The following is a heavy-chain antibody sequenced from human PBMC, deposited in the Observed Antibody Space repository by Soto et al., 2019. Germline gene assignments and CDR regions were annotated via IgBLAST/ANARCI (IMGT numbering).Heavy chain of an antibody. CDR3: ARGGQWLPVS. CDR1: GGSFSGYY. V-gene: IGHV4-34*01. J-gene: IGHJ5*02. CDR2: INHSGST. D-gene: IGHD6-19*01. Sequence: SETLSLTCAVYGGSFSGYYLTWIRQPPGKGLEWIGEINHSGSTNYNPSLKSRVTISVDTSKNQFSLKLSSVTTADTAVYYCARGGQWLPVSWGQGTLVTVSS.